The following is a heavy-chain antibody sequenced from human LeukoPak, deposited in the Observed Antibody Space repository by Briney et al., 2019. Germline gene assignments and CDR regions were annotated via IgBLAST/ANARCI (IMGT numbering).Heavy chain of an antibody. CDR1: GDSIRTFY. CDR2: VYTSGNT. V-gene: IGHV4-4*07. Sequence: NASETLSLTCNISGDSIRTFYWSWIRQPAGMGLEWIGRVYTSGNTNYNPSLKSRVAMSLDTSKGQFSLRLSSVTAADTAVYYCMTIFTGYHMDVWGKGTTATVSS. J-gene: IGHJ6*03. D-gene: IGHD2-21*01. CDR3: MTIFTGYHMDV.